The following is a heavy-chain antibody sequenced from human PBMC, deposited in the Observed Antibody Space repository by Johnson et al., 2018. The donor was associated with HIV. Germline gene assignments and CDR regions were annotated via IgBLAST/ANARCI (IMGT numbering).Heavy chain of an antibody. CDR1: GFTFSSYD. Sequence: VQLVESGGGLVQPGGSLRLSCAASGFTFSSYDMHWVRQAPGKGLEWVAVISYDGSNKYYADSVKGRFTISRDNSKNTLYLQMNSLRSEDTAVYYCARADWNHGGAFDIWGQGTMVTVSS. V-gene: IGHV3-30*03. D-gene: IGHD1-1*01. CDR2: ISYDGSNK. CDR3: ARADWNHGGAFDI. J-gene: IGHJ3*02.